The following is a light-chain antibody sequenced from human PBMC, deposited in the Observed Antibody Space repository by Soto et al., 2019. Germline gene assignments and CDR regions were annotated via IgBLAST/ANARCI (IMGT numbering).Light chain of an antibody. J-gene: IGKJ1*01. CDR1: QSVRSN. V-gene: IGKV3-15*01. CDR2: EAS. CDR3: QQHNVWPAT. Sequence: EIVKTQSPATLSVSPGERFTLSCRASQSVRSNLAWYQQKPGQAPRLLIYEASTRATGVPARFSGSGSGTEFTLTISSLQSEDFAVYYCQQHNVWPATFGQGTKVEIK.